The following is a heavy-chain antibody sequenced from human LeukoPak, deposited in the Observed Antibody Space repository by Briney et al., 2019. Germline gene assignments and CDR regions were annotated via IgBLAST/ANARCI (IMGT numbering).Heavy chain of an antibody. Sequence: SETLSLTCTVSGGSISGSTYYWGWIRQPPGGGLEWIGSFYYRGNTYYNPSLESRVTISVDTSKNQFSLRLTSVTAADTAVYYCARVKSDVVVYTHYYYGMDVWGQGTTVTVSS. J-gene: IGHJ6*02. CDR2: FYYRGNT. CDR3: ARVKSDVVVYTHYYYGMDV. V-gene: IGHV4-39*01. D-gene: IGHD2-15*01. CDR1: GGSISGSTYY.